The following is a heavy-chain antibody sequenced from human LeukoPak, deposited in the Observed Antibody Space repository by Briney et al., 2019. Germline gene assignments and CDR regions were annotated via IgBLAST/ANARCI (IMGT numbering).Heavy chain of an antibody. CDR2: NYYTGST. CDR3: ARTITIFGALGYFDY. J-gene: IGHJ4*02. Sequence: SQTLSLTCTVSGASISSGGYSWSWVPQHPGKGLEWIGCNYYTGSTYYSPSLERRVTISVATSKNQFSLKVSSVTAADTAVDFCARTITIFGALGYFDYWRQRTLVTVSS. V-gene: IGHV4-31*03. CDR1: GASISSGGYS. D-gene: IGHD3-3*01.